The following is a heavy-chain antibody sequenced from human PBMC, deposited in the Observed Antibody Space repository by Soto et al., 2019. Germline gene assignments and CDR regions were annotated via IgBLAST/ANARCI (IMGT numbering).Heavy chain of an antibody. CDR2: IWYDGSNK. V-gene: IGHV3-33*01. Sequence: QVQLVESGGGVVQPGRSLRLSCAASGFTFSSYGMHWVRQAPGKGLEGVAVIWYDGSNKYYADSVKGRFTISRDNSQNTLYLQMNSLRAEDTAVYYCARQGMAVAGTVAYYFDYWGQGTLVTVSS. CDR3: ARQGMAVAGTVAYYFDY. J-gene: IGHJ4*02. D-gene: IGHD6-19*01. CDR1: GFTFSSYG.